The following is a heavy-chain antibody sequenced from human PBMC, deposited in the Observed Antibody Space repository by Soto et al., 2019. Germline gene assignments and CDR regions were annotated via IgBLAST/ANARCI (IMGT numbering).Heavy chain of an antibody. CDR2: ISYDGSNK. CDR1: GFTFSSYA. D-gene: IGHD2-21*02. V-gene: IGHV3-30-3*01. CDR3: ARDHAYCGGDCYPGDYYYYGMDV. Sequence: GGSLRLSCAASGFTFSSYAMHWVRQAPGKGLEWVAVISYDGSNKYYADSVKGRFTISRDNSKNTLYLQMNSLRAEDTAVYYCARDHAYCGGDCYPGDYYYYGMDVWGQGTTVTVSS. J-gene: IGHJ6*02.